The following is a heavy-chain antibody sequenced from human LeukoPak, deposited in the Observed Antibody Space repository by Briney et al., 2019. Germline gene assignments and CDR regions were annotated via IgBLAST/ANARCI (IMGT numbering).Heavy chain of an antibody. D-gene: IGHD6-13*01. V-gene: IGHV3-74*01. CDR3: ARVVGIAAAGRYYYCGMDV. J-gene: IGHJ6*02. CDR2: INSDGSST. Sequence: GGSLRLSCAASGFTFSSYWMHWVRQAPGKGLVWVTRINSDGSSTSYADSVKGRFTISRDNAKNTLYLQMNSLRAEGTAVYYCARVVGIAAAGRYYYCGMDVWGQGTTVTVSS. CDR1: GFTFSSYW.